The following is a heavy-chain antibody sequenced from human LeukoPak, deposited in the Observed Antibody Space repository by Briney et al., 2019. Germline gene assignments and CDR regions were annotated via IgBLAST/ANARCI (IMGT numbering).Heavy chain of an antibody. J-gene: IGHJ5*02. CDR1: GYTFTGYY. CDR3: ARDIIVLAANWFDP. Sequence: ASVKVSCKASGYTFTGYYMHWVRQAPGQGLEWMGWINPNSGGTNYAQKFQGRVTMTRDTSISTAYMELSRLRSDDTAVYYCARDIIVLAANWFDPWGQGTLVTVSS. CDR2: INPNSGGT. D-gene: IGHD2-2*01. V-gene: IGHV1-2*02.